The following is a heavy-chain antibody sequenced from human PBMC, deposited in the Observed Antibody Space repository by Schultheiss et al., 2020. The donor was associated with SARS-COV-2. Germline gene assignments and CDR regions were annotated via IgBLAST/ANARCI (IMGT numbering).Heavy chain of an antibody. V-gene: IGHV1-18*01. CDR3: ARETGVVTSYYYYGMDV. Sequence: ASVKVSCKASGYTFTSYDINWVRQATGQGLEWMGWISAYNGNTNYAQKLQGRVTMTTDTSTSTAYMELRSLRSDDTAVYYCARETGVVTSYYYYGMDVWGQGTTVTVSS. J-gene: IGHJ6*02. CDR1: GYTFTSYD. D-gene: IGHD4-23*01. CDR2: ISAYNGNT.